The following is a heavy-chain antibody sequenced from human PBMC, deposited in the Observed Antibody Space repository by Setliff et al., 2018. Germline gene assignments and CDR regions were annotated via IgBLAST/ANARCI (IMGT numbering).Heavy chain of an antibody. CDR3: AREGVDTRSSTDYRYYMDV. CDR1: GGTFRSYI. V-gene: IGHV1-69*05. CDR2: TIPMFGTT. D-gene: IGHD5-18*01. J-gene: IGHJ6*03. Sequence: GASVKVSCKASGGTFRSYIISWVRQAPGQGLEWMGGTIPMFGTTNYAQKFQGRVTIITDESTSTAYMELSSLRTEDTAVYYCAREGVDTRSSTDYRYYMDVWGKGTTVTVSS.